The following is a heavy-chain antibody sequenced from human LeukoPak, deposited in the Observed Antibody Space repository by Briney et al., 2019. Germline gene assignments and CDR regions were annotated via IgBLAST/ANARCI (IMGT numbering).Heavy chain of an antibody. CDR3: ASVTTGYSSGWYSDY. CDR2: INPNSGGT. V-gene: IGHV1-2*02. CDR1: GYTFTDYY. D-gene: IGHD6-19*01. J-gene: IGHJ4*02. Sequence: ASVKVSCKASGYTFTDYYMHWVRQAPGQGLEWMGWINPNSGGTNYAQKFQGRVTMTRDTSASTAYMELSRLRSDDTAVYYCASVTTGYSSGWYSDYWGQGTLVTVSS.